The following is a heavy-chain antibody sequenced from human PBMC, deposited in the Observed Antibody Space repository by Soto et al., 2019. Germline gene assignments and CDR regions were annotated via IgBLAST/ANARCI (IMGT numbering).Heavy chain of an antibody. CDR2: ISAYNGNT. Sequence: QVQLVQSGAEVKKPGASVKVSCKASGYTFTSYGISWVRQAPGQGLEWMGWISAYNGNTNYAQQLQCRVTLTTDTSTSKAYMELRSLRSDDTAVYYCARYCTNGVCYTNYYGMDVWGQGTTVTVSS. CDR1: GYTFTSYG. J-gene: IGHJ6*02. D-gene: IGHD2-8*01. CDR3: ARYCTNGVCYTNYYGMDV. V-gene: IGHV1-18*04.